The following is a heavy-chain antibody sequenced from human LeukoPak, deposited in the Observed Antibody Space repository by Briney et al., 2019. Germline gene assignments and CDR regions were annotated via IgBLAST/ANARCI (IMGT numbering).Heavy chain of an antibody. Sequence: GGSLRLSCAASGFTFSDYWMHWVRQAPGKGLVWVSRINTDGTFIRHADSVQGRFTISRDAAKNTLFLQMNSLRAEDTAVYYCASEARVGGALQYWGQGVLVTVSA. V-gene: IGHV3-74*01. CDR1: GFTFSDYW. J-gene: IGHJ4*02. CDR2: INTDGTFI. D-gene: IGHD1-26*01. CDR3: ASEARVGGALQY.